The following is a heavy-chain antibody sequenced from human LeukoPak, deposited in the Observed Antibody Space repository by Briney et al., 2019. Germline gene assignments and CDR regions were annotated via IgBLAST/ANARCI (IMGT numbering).Heavy chain of an antibody. CDR1: GYTFTGYY. D-gene: IGHD6-13*01. CDR3: ASTSYSSNYGMDV. Sequence: ASVRVSCKASGYTFTGYYMHWVRQAPGQGLEWMGWINPNSGGTNYAQKFQGRVTMTRDTSISTAYMELSRLRSDDTAVYYCASTSYSSNYGMDVWGQGTTVTVSS. V-gene: IGHV1-2*02. CDR2: INPNSGGT. J-gene: IGHJ6*02.